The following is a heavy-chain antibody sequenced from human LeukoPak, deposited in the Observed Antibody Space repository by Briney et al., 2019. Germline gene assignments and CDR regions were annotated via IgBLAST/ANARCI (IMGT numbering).Heavy chain of an antibody. J-gene: IGHJ4*02. CDR3: ARVYCSGGACYSLDY. CDR1: GASISSGAYY. D-gene: IGHD2-15*01. V-gene: IGHV4-30-4*08. Sequence: SQTLSLTCTVSGASISSGAYYWSWIRQPPGKGLEWIGYIYYSGTTYYNPSLKSRVVISVDTSKNQFSLKLSSVTAADTAVYYCARVYCSGGACYSLDYWGQGTLVTVPS. CDR2: IYYSGTT.